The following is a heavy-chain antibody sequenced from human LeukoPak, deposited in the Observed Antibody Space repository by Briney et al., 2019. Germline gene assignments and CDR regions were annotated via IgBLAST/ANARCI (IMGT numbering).Heavy chain of an antibody. CDR1: GGSISSSSYY. D-gene: IGHD1-1*01. J-gene: IGHJ3*02. CDR2: IYYSGSA. Sequence: SETLSLTCTVSGGSISSSSYYWGWIRQPPGKGLEWIGSIYYSGSAYYNPSLKSRVTISVDTSENQFSLKLSSVTAADTAVYYCARGPTGIDAFDIWGQGTMVTVSS. CDR3: ARGPTGIDAFDI. V-gene: IGHV4-39*07.